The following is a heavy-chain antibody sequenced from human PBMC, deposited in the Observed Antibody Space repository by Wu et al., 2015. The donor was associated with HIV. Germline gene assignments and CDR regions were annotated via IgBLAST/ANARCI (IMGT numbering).Heavy chain of an antibody. CDR1: GYTFTSYD. CDR3: ARGRRYQWAVGAPLGSGNWFDP. V-gene: IGHV1-8*03. J-gene: IGHJ5*02. CDR2: MNPNSGNT. D-gene: IGHD1-26*01. Sequence: QVQLVQSGAEVKKPGASVKVSCKASGYTFTSYDINWVRQATGQGLEWMGWMNPNSGNTGYAQKFQGRVTITRNTSISTAYMELSSLRSEDTAVYYCARGRRYQWAVGAPLGSGNWFDPWGQGTLVTVSS.